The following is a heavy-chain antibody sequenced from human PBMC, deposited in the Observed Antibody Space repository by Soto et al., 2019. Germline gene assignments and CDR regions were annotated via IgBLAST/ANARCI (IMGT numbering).Heavy chain of an antibody. D-gene: IGHD3-3*01. V-gene: IGHV3-7*03. CDR3: ARDKYYDFWIGYSNYYFDY. Sequence: LGGSLRLSCAASGFTFSSYWMSWVRQAPGKGLAWVADIKQDGTEKYYVDSVKGRFTISRDNAKNSLYLQMNSLRAEDTAVYYCARDKYYDFWIGYSNYYFDYWGQGALVTVSS. CDR2: IKQDGTEK. J-gene: IGHJ4*02. CDR1: GFTFSSYW.